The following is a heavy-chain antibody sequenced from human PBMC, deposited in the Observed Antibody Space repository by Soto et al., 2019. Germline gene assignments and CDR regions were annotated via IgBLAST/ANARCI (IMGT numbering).Heavy chain of an antibody. Sequence: EVQLLESGGGLVQPGGSLRLSCAASGFTLSRYAMSWVRQAPGKGLEWVSAISGSGGTTYYADSVKGRFTISRDTSKNTLYLQMNSLRAEDTAVYYCAKVERYYYDSSGYYSSPLFWGQGTLVTVSS. D-gene: IGHD3-22*01. V-gene: IGHV3-23*01. CDR3: AKVERYYYDSSGYYSSPLF. CDR1: GFTLSRYA. CDR2: ISGSGGTT. J-gene: IGHJ4*02.